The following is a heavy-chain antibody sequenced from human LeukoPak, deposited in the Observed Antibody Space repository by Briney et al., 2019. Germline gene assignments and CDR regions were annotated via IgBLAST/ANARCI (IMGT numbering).Heavy chain of an antibody. J-gene: IGHJ6*02. CDR2: IYYSGST. D-gene: IGHD6-19*01. Sequence: SETLSLTCTVSGGSISSYYWSWIRQPPGKGVEWIGYIYYSGSTNYNPSLKSRVTISVDTSKNQFSLELSSVTAADTAVYHCARDNRSGWYGMDVWGQGTTVTVSS. V-gene: IGHV4-59*01. CDR3: ARDNRSGWYGMDV. CDR1: GGSISSYY.